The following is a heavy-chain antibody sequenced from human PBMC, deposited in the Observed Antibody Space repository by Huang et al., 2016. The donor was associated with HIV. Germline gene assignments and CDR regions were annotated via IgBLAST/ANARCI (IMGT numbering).Heavy chain of an antibody. J-gene: IGHJ4*02. CDR1: GGSINGDDYY. CDR2: IYHSWTH. Sequence: HLQLQESGPGLVKPSGTLSLTCTVSGGSINGDDYYWGWVRQSPGKGLEWIAIIYHSWTHSYNPSPNSGLTVSVDAYNCQLSLALSSVTAADTARYYCARHAYFYDANGFYFESWGQGTLVIVSS. V-gene: IGHV4-39*01. CDR3: ARHAYFYDANGFYFES. D-gene: IGHD3-22*01.